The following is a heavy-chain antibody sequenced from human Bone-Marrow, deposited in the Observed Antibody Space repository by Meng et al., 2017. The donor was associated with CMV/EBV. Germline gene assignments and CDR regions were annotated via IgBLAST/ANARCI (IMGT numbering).Heavy chain of an antibody. CDR1: GYTFTGYY. Sequence: ASVKVSCKASGYTFTGYYIHWVRQAPGQGLEWMGWINPNSGGTHYAQTFQGRVTMTRDTSISTAYMELTRLRSDDTAVYYCAREELGGPASGMDVCGQGTTVTVSS. V-gene: IGHV1-2*02. D-gene: IGHD2-15*01. CDR2: INPNSGGT. J-gene: IGHJ6*02. CDR3: AREELGGPASGMDV.